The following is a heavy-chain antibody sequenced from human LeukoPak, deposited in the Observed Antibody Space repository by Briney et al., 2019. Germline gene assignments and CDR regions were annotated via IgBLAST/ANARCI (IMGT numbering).Heavy chain of an antibody. CDR3: ARAVGSGSYNFDY. CDR2: IYYSGST. J-gene: IGHJ4*02. Sequence: PSETLSLTCTVSGGSISSGGYYWSWIRQHPGKGLEWIGYIYYSGSTYYNPSLKRRVTISVDTSKNQFSLKLSSVTAADTAVYYCARAVGSGSYNFDYWGQGTLVTVSS. D-gene: IGHD3-10*01. CDR1: GGSISSGGYY. V-gene: IGHV4-31*03.